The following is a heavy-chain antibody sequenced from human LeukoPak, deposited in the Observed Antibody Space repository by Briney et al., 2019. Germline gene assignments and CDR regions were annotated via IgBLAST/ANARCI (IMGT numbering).Heavy chain of an antibody. CDR3: AREMGEYYYDSGYYS. CDR1: GFTFSSYA. Sequence: AGGSLRLSCAASGFTFSSYAMHWVRQAPGKGLEWVAVISYDGSNKYYADSVKGRFTISRDNSKNTLYLQMNSLRAEDTAVYYCAREMGEYYYDSGYYSWGQGTLVTVSS. J-gene: IGHJ4*02. D-gene: IGHD3-22*01. CDR2: ISYDGSNK. V-gene: IGHV3-30-3*01.